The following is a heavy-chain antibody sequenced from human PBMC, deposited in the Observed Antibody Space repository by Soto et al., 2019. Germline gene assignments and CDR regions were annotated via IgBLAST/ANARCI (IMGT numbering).Heavy chain of an antibody. CDR2: ISAYNGNT. D-gene: IGHD6-19*01. CDR1: GYTFTSYG. V-gene: IGHV1-18*04. J-gene: IGHJ6*02. CDR3: ARDLLSQRSGWYFYYGMDV. Sequence: EASVKVSCKASGYTFTSYGISWVRQAPGQGLEWMGWISAYNGNTNYAQKLQGRVTMTTDTSTSTAYMELRSLRSDDTAGYYCARDLLSQRSGWYFYYGMDVGGQGTTVTVSS.